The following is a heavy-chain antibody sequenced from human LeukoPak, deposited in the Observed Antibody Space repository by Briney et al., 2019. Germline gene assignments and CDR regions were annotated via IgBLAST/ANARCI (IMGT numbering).Heavy chain of an antibody. J-gene: IGHJ3*02. CDR3: ARDQVYYYDSSGYYSGDDAFDI. CDR2: INSDGSST. V-gene: IGHV3-74*01. D-gene: IGHD3-22*01. Sequence: GGSLRLSCAASGFTFSSYWMHWVRQAPGKGLVWVSRINSDGSSTSYADSVKGRFTISRDNAKNTLYLQMNSLRAEDTAVYYCARDQVYYYDSSGYYSGDDAFDIWGQGTMVTVSS. CDR1: GFTFSSYW.